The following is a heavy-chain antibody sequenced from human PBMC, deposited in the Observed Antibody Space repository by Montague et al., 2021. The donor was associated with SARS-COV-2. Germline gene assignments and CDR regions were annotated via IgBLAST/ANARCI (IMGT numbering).Heavy chain of an antibody. J-gene: IGHJ4*02. V-gene: IGHV4-34*01. CDR2: INDRGVTNY. CDR3: ARWDPQTLTVISLRGKSANDX. D-gene: IGHD4-11*01. Sequence: SETLSLTCAVYGESFSDFFWSWIRQPPGKGLEWIAEINDRGVTNYNYNPSLGSRVTISADTSKNQFSLKLRSVTAADTAVYYCARWDPQTLTVISLRGKSANDXWGQGTLVTVSS. CDR1: GESFSDFF.